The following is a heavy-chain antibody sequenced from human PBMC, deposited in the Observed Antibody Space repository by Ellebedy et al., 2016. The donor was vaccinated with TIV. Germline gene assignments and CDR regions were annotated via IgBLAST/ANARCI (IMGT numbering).Heavy chain of an antibody. J-gene: IGHJ4*02. Sequence: GESLKISCAASGFTFSDHSMSWVRQAPGRRLEWVSSISGLYTYTDYGASVKGRFTVSRDNAKNTLYLQMNGLRSEDTAVYYCARDSIDYFDDDYYSYFDFWGQGTLVTVSS. CDR2: ISGLYTYT. CDR1: GFTFSDHS. D-gene: IGHD2/OR15-2a*01. V-gene: IGHV3-21*06. CDR3: ARDSIDYFDDDYYSYFDF.